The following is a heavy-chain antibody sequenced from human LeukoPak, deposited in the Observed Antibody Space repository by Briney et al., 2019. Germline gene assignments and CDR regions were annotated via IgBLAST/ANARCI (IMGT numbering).Heavy chain of an antibody. CDR3: TTDIAVAGFPWDY. D-gene: IGHD6-19*01. J-gene: IGHJ4*02. CDR1: GFTFSSYA. CDR2: ISSSGSTI. V-gene: IGHV3-48*04. Sequence: GGSLRLSCAASGFTFSSYAMSWVRQAPGKGLEWVSYISSSGSTIYYADSVKGRFTISRDNAENSLYLQMNSLRAEDTAVYYCTTDIAVAGFPWDYWGQGTLVTVSS.